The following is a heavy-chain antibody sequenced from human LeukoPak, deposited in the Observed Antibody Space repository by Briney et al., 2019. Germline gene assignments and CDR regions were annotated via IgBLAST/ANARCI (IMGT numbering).Heavy chain of an antibody. CDR2: ISWNSGSI. V-gene: IGHV3-9*01. J-gene: IGHJ4*02. CDR1: GFTFDDYA. Sequence: GRSLRLSCAASGFTFDDYAMHWVRQAPGKGLEWVSGISWNSGSIGYADSVKGRFTISRDNAKNSLYLQMNSLRAEDTALYYCAKDISSSGYGTYYFDYWGQGTLVTVSS. D-gene: IGHD3-3*01. CDR3: AKDISSSGYGTYYFDY.